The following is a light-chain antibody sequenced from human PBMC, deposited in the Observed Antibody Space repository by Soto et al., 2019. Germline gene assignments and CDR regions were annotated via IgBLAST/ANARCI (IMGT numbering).Light chain of an antibody. CDR3: QQYGSSPT. CDR1: QSVSSSY. J-gene: IGKJ5*01. V-gene: IGKV3-20*01. Sequence: ESVLTQSPGTLSLSQGERATLSCRASQSVSSSYLAWYQQKPGQAPRLLIYGASSRATGIPDRFSGSGSGTDFTLTISRLEPEDFAVYYCQQYGSSPTFGQGT. CDR2: GAS.